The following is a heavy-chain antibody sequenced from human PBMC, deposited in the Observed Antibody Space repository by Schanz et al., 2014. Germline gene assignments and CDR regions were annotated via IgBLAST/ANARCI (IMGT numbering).Heavy chain of an antibody. V-gene: IGHV3-23*01. D-gene: IGHD3-22*01. CDR3: AKDPSHGDYDYYFDY. Sequence: EVLLLDSGGGLVQPGGSLRLSCAASGFTFSTYAMSWVRQAPGKGLEWVSAISGSGGSTYYADSVKGRFTISRDNSKNTLYLQMNSLRAEDTAVYYCAKDPSHGDYDYYFDYWGQGTLXTVSS. CDR2: ISGSGGST. CDR1: GFTFSTYA. J-gene: IGHJ4*02.